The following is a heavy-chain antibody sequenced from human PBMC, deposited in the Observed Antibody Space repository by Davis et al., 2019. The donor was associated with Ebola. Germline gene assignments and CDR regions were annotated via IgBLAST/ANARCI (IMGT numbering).Heavy chain of an antibody. D-gene: IGHD6-13*01. CDR3: ARGYSGWFDP. Sequence: MPSETLSLTCTVSGGSISSSSYYWGWIRQPPGKGLEWVGSIYYSGSTYYNPSLKSRVTISVDTSKNQFSLKLSSVTAADTAVYYCARGYSGWFDPWGQGTLVTVSS. CDR1: GGSISSSSYY. V-gene: IGHV4-39*01. J-gene: IGHJ5*02. CDR2: IYYSGST.